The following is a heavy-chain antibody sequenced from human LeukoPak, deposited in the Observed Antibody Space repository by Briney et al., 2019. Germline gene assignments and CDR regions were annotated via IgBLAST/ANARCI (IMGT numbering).Heavy chain of an antibody. D-gene: IGHD3-9*01. Sequence: PGGSLRLSCAASGFTFSSYAMHWVRQAPGKGLEWVAVISYDGSNKYYADSVKGRFTISRDNSKNTLYLQMSSLRAEDTAVYYCARDEMAYYDILTGYPTLDYWGQGTLVTVSS. CDR3: ARDEMAYYDILTGYPTLDY. V-gene: IGHV3-30-3*01. J-gene: IGHJ4*02. CDR2: ISYDGSNK. CDR1: GFTFSSYA.